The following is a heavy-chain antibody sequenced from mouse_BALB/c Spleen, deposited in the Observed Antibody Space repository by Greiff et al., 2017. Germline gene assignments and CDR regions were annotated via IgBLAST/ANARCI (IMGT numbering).Heavy chain of an antibody. CDR3: AREGDYDLYYYAMDY. Sequence: DVQLQESGPGLVKPSQSLSLTCSVTGYSITSGYYWNWIRQFPGNKLEWMGYISYDGSNNYNPSLKNRISITRDTSKNQFFLKLNSVTTEDTATYYCAREGDYDLYYYAMDYWGQGTSVTVSS. CDR1: GYSITSGYY. J-gene: IGHJ4*01. D-gene: IGHD2-4*01. CDR2: ISYDGSN. V-gene: IGHV3-6*02.